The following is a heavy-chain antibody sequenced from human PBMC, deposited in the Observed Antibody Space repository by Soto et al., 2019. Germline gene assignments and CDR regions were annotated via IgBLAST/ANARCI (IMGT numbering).Heavy chain of an antibody. D-gene: IGHD3-22*01. V-gene: IGHV3-30-3*01. CDR2: ISYDGSNK. CDR3: ARGLDCSGLVFDY. Sequence: QVQLVESGGGVVQPGRSLRLSCAASGFTFSSYAMHWVRQAPGKGLEWVAVISYDGSNKYYADSVKGRSTISRDNSKNTVYLQMNSLRAEDTAVYYCARGLDCSGLVFDYWGQGTLVTVSA. J-gene: IGHJ4*02. CDR1: GFTFSSYA.